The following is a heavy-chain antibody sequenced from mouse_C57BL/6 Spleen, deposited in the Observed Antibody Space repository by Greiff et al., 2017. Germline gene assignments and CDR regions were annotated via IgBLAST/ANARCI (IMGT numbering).Heavy chain of an antibody. CDR2: INPSTGGT. CDR1: GYSFTGYY. Sequence: VQLQQSGAELVRPGASVKMSCKASGYSFTGYYMNWVKQSPEKGLEWIGEINPSTGGTSYNQKFKGKATLTADNSSSTAYMQLQSLTSEVAACYYCASYDNDVDYCGQGTTLTVSS. D-gene: IGHD2-4*01. V-gene: IGHV1-42*01. CDR3: ASYDNDVDY. J-gene: IGHJ2*01.